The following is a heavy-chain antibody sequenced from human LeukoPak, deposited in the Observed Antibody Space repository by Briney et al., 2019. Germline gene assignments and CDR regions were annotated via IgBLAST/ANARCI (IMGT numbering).Heavy chain of an antibody. D-gene: IGHD1-26*01. V-gene: IGHV3-23*01. CDR1: GFTFSTYA. CDR2: ISGSGGST. Sequence: PGGSLRLSCAASGFTFSTYAMNWVRQAPGKGLEWVSAISGSGGSTYYADSVKGRFTISRDNSKNTLYLQMNSLRAEDTAVYYCAKAISGNYIKGFDYWGQGTPVTVSS. CDR3: AKAISGNYIKGFDY. J-gene: IGHJ4*02.